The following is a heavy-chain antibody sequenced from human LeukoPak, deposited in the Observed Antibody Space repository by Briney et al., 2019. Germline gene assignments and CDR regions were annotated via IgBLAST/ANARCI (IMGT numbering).Heavy chain of an antibody. Sequence: GGSLRLSCAASGFTFSTYAMSWVRQAPGKGLEWVSGMSGSGGSTYYADSVKGRFTISRDNSNNMLYLQMDSLRAEDTAVYYCAKGQLWIFDYWGRGTLVTVSS. D-gene: IGHD3-10*01. CDR1: GFTFSTYA. CDR3: AKGQLWIFDY. J-gene: IGHJ4*02. V-gene: IGHV3-23*01. CDR2: MSGSGGST.